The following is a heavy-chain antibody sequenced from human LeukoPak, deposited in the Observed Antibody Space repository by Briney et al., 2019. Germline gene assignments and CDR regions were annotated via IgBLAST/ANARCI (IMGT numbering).Heavy chain of an antibody. Sequence: ASVTVSCKASGYTFTSYAMNWVRQAPGQGLEWMGWINTNTGYPTYAQGFTGRFVFSLDTSVSTAYLQISSLKAEDTAVYYCARGERRGYSGSWRIDYWGQGTLVTVSS. J-gene: IGHJ4*02. CDR1: GYTFTSYA. V-gene: IGHV7-4-1*02. CDR2: INTNTGYP. D-gene: IGHD6-13*01. CDR3: ARGERRGYSGSWRIDY.